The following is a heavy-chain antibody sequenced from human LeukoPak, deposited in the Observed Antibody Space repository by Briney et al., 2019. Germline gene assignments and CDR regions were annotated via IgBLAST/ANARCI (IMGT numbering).Heavy chain of an antibody. J-gene: IGHJ4*02. D-gene: IGHD6-19*01. CDR1: GGTFSSYA. Sequence: SVKVSCKASGGTFSSYAISWVRQAPGQGLEWMGGIIPIFGTANYAQKFQGRVTITADKSTSTAYMELSSLRSEDTAVYYCARGSSSGWYPGYFDYWGQGTLVTVSS. CDR2: IIPIFGTA. V-gene: IGHV1-69*06. CDR3: ARGSSSGWYPGYFDY.